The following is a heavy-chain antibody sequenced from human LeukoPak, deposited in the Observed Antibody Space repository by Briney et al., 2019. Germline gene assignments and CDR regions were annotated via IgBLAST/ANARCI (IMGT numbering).Heavy chain of an antibody. Sequence: GASVKVSCKASGYTFTSYGISWVRQAPGQGLEWMGWISAYNGNTNYAQKLQGRVTMATDTSTSTAYMELRSLRSDDTAVYYCAREAYYYDSSVRHRPPTYYFDYWGQGTLVTVSS. CDR1: GYTFTSYG. J-gene: IGHJ4*02. CDR3: AREAYYYDSSVRHRPPTYYFDY. D-gene: IGHD3-22*01. CDR2: ISAYNGNT. V-gene: IGHV1-18*01.